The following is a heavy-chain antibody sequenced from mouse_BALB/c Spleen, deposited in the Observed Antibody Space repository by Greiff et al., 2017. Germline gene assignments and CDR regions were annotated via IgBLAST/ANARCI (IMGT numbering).Heavy chain of an antibody. V-gene: IGHV14-3*02. CDR2: IDPANGNT. D-gene: IGHD2-4*01. CDR1: GFNIKDTY. Sequence: EVQRVESGAELVKPGASVKLSCTASGFNIKDTYMHWVKQRPEQGLEWIGRIDPANGNTKYDPKFQGKATITADTSSNTAYLQLSSLTSEDTAVYYCARGSYDDYDSYAMDYWGQGTSVTVSS. CDR3: ARGSYDDYDSYAMDY. J-gene: IGHJ4*01.